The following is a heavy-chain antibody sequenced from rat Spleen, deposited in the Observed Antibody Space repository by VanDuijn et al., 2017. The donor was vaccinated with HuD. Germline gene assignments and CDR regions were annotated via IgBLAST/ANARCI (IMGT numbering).Heavy chain of an antibody. J-gene: IGHJ3*01. Sequence: EVQLVESGGGLLQPGRSLKLSCAVSGFTFSNYDMAWVRQAPTKGLEWVSSISTSGGNTYYRDSVKGRFTVSRDNAKSTLYLQMDSLRSEDTATYYCARQGGFAYWGQGTLVTVSS. CDR2: ISTSGGNT. CDR1: GFTFSNYD. CDR3: ARQGGFAY. V-gene: IGHV5-25*01.